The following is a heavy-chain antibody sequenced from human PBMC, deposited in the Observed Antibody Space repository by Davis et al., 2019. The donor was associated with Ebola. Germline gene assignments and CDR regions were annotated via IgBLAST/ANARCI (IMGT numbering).Heavy chain of an antibody. CDR2: INHSGST. Sequence: SETLSLTCAVYGGSFSGYSWSWIRQPPGKGLEWIGEINHSGSTNYNPSLKSRVTISVDTSKKQFSLKLSSVTAADTSVYYCARHCSSTSCSWFDPWGQGTLVTVSS. D-gene: IGHD2-2*01. CDR3: ARHCSSTSCSWFDP. J-gene: IGHJ5*02. CDR1: GGSFSGYS. V-gene: IGHV4-34*01.